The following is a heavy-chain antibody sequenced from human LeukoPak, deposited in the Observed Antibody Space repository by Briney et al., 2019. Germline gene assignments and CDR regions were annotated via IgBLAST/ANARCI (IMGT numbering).Heavy chain of an antibody. CDR2: INPNSGGT. J-gene: IGHJ3*02. CDR3: ARVSGYRDHTLDAFDI. CDR1: GYTFTGYY. V-gene: IGHV1-2*02. D-gene: IGHD3-16*02. Sequence: ASVKVSCKASGYTFTGYYMHWVRQAPGQGLEWMGWINPNSGGTNYAQKFQGRVTMTRDTSISTAYMELSRLRSDDTAVYYCARVSGYRDHTLDAFDIWGQGTMVTVSS.